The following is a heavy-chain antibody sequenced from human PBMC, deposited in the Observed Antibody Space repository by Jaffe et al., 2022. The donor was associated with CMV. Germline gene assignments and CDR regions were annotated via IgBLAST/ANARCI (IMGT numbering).Heavy chain of an antibody. D-gene: IGHD3-22*01. CDR2: TYYRSKWYN. Sequence: QVQLQQSGPGLVKPSQTLSLTCAISGDSVSSNSAAWNWIRQSPSRGLEWLGRTYYRSKWYNDYAVSVKSRITINPDTSKNQFSLQLNSVTPEDTAVYYCARDQVDYYDSSGYFRFDYWGQGTLVTVSS. CDR3: ARDQVDYYDSSGYFRFDY. V-gene: IGHV6-1*01. CDR1: GDSVSSNSAA. J-gene: IGHJ4*02.